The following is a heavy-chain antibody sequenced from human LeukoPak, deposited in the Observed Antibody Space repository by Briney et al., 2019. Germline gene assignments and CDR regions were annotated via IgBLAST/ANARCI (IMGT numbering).Heavy chain of an antibody. D-gene: IGHD3-10*01. CDR2: IYYSGST. Sequence: SETLSLTCTVSGGSISSRSYYWGWIRQPPGKGLEWIGNIYYSGSTYYNPSLKSRLTISVDTSKNQFSLELSSVTAADTAVYYCARLPYGSGSYYPYYYYYGMDVWGQGTTVTVSS. J-gene: IGHJ6*02. CDR3: ARLPYGSGSYYPYYYYYGMDV. V-gene: IGHV4-39*01. CDR1: GGSISSRSYY.